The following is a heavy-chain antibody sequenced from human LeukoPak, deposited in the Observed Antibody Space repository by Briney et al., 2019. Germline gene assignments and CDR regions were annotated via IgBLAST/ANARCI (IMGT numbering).Heavy chain of an antibody. Sequence: ASVKVSCKASGYTFTGYYIHWVRQAPGQGPEWMGWINTNSGGTNYGQKSQGRVTMTRDTSISTANMELSRLTSDDTAVYYCARGLAVVSPFGFWGQGTLVTVSS. D-gene: IGHD3-22*01. CDR3: ARGLAVVSPFGF. J-gene: IGHJ4*02. V-gene: IGHV1-2*02. CDR2: INTNSGGT. CDR1: GYTFTGYY.